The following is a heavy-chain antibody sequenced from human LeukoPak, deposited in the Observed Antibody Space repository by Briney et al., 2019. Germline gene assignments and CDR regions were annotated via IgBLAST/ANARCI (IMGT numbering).Heavy chain of an antibody. J-gene: IGHJ4*02. CDR3: ARIEANWGLMAFDY. V-gene: IGHV4-39*07. Sequence: SETLSLTCTVSGGSISGSSYYWGWIRQPPGKGLEWIGSIYYSGSTYYNPSLKSRVTISVDTSKNQFSLKLSSVTAADTAVYYCARIEANWGLMAFDYWGQGTLVTVSS. CDR2: IYYSGST. D-gene: IGHD7-27*01. CDR1: GGSISGSSYY.